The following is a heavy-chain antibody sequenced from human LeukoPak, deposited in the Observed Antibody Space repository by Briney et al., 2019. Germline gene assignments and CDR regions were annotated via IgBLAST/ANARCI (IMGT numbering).Heavy chain of an antibody. CDR2: IHTGGST. CDR1: GFTVSSNY. Sequence: PGGSLRLSCAASGFTVSSNYMSWVRQAPGKGLEWVSVIHTGGSTYYADSVKGRFTISRDNSKNTLYLQMNSLRAEDTAVYYCAKQIFGRYYFDYWGQGTLVTVSS. D-gene: IGHD3-3*01. V-gene: IGHV3-53*01. CDR3: AKQIFGRYYFDY. J-gene: IGHJ4*02.